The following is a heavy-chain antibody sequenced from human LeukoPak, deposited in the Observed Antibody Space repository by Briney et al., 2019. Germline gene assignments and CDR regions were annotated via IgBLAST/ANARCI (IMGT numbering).Heavy chain of an antibody. Sequence: PGGSLRLSCAASGFTFSSYGMHWVRQAPGKELEWVAIISYDGSNKYYADSVKGRFTISRDNSRTTLYLQMNSLRAEDTAVYYCAKAPPNCNTVSCYADYWGQGTLVTVSS. J-gene: IGHJ4*02. CDR1: GFTFSSYG. CDR2: ISYDGSNK. D-gene: IGHD2-2*01. V-gene: IGHV3-30*18. CDR3: AKAPPNCNTVSCYADY.